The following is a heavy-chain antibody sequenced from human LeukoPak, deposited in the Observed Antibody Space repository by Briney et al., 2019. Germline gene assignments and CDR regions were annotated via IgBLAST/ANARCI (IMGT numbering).Heavy chain of an antibody. CDR2: IKQDGSEK. J-gene: IGHJ4*02. Sequence: AGGSLRLSCAASGFTFSSYWMSWVRQAPGEGLEWVANIKQDGSEKYYVDSVKGRFTISRDNAKNSLYLQMNSLRAEDTAVYYCARNFWSGYFGRLDYWGQGTLVTVSS. CDR3: ARNFWSGYFGRLDY. CDR1: GFTFSSYW. D-gene: IGHD3-3*01. V-gene: IGHV3-7*01.